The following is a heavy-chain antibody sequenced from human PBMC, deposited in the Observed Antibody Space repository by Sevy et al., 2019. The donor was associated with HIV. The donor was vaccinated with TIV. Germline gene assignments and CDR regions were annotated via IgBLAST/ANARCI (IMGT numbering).Heavy chain of an antibody. V-gene: IGHV1-2*06. CDR1: GYTFTGYY. D-gene: IGHD5-12*01. CDR2: INPNSGGT. CDR3: ARVPDILPHGGDDY. J-gene: IGHJ4*02. Sequence: DTVKVSCKASGYTFTGYYMHWVRQAPGQGLEWMGRINPNSGGTNYAQKFQGRVTMSRDTSISTAYMELSRLRYDDTAVYFCARVPDILPHGGDDYWGQGTLVNVSS.